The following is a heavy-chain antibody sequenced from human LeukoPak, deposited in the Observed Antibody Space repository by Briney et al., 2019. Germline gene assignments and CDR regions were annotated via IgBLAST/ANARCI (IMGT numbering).Heavy chain of an antibody. V-gene: IGHV3-30-3*01. Sequence: PGRSLRLSCAASGFTFSNAMHWVRQAPGKGLEWVAVISYDGSNKYYADSVKGRFTISRDNSKNTLYLQMNSLRAEGTAVYYCARVSGWRHFDYWGQGTLVTVSS. CDR2: ISYDGSNK. CDR3: ARVSGWRHFDY. D-gene: IGHD6-19*01. J-gene: IGHJ4*02. CDR1: GFTFSNA.